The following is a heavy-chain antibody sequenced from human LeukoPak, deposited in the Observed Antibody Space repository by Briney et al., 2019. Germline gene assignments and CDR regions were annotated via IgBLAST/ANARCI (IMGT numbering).Heavy chain of an antibody. Sequence: GSLRLSCAASGFTFNSYWMSWIRQPPGKGLEWIGSIYYSGSTYYNPSLKSRVTISVDTSKNQFSLKLSSVTAADTAVYYCARARRGYSYGCFDYWGQGTLVTVSS. CDR3: ARARRGYSYGCFDY. D-gene: IGHD5-18*01. CDR2: IYYSGST. J-gene: IGHJ4*02. CDR1: GFTFNSYW. V-gene: IGHV4-39*07.